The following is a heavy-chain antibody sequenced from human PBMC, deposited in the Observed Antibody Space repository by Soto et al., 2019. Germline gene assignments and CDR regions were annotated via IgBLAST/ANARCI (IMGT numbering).Heavy chain of an antibody. CDR3: ARRYEYSFDF. CDR1: GGSISSYY. V-gene: IGHV4-59*08. D-gene: IGHD5-12*01. Sequence: SETLSLTCTVSGGSISSYYWSWIRQPPGKGLEWIGYIYYSGSTNYNPSLKSRVTISVDTSKNQFSLKLSSVTAADTAVYYCARRYEYSFDFWDQGTLVTVSS. CDR2: IYYSGST. J-gene: IGHJ4*02.